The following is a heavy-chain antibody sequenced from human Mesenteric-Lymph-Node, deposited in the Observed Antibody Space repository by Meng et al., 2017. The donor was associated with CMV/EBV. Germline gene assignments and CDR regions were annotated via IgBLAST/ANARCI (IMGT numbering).Heavy chain of an antibody. V-gene: IGHV3-30*02. Sequence: GESLKISCAASGFTFSSYVMHWVRQAPGKGLEWVALIWYDGTLKYYTDSVEGRFTISRDNSKSTLYLQMNSLRVEDTAVYSCAKEDNAFDIWGQGTLVTVSS. CDR1: GFTFSSYV. D-gene: IGHD3-16*01. CDR2: IWYDGTLK. J-gene: IGHJ4*02. CDR3: AKEDNAFDI.